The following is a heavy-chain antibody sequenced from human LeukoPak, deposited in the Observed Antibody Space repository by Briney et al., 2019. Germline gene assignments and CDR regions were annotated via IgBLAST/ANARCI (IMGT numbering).Heavy chain of an antibody. V-gene: IGHV3-48*03. D-gene: IGHD6-6*01. CDR3: ARAGYSSSSYYYYYMDV. J-gene: IGHJ6*03. CDR1: GFTFSSDE. Sequence: GGSLRLSCAASGFTFSSDEMNWVRQAPGKGLEWVSYISSSGSTIYYADSVKGRFTIYRDNAKNSLYLQMNSLRAEDTAVYYCARAGYSSSSYYYYYMDVWGKGTTVSVSS. CDR2: ISSSGSTI.